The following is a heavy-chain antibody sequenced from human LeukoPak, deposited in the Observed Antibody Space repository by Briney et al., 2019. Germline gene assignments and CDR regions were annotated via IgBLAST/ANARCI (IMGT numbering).Heavy chain of an antibody. J-gene: IGHJ5*02. Sequence: GGSLRLSCAASGFTFDDYGMSWVRQAPGKGLEWVGRIKSKTDGGTTDYGAPVKGRFAISRDDSKNTLYLQMNSLKTEDTAVYYCTAGSWFGPWGQGTLVTVSS. CDR3: TAGSWFGP. V-gene: IGHV3-15*01. CDR1: GFTFDDYG. CDR2: IKSKTDGGTT.